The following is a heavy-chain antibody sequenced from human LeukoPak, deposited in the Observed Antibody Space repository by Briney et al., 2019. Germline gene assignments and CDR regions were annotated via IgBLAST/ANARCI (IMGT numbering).Heavy chain of an antibody. Sequence: GGSLRLSCAASGFTLSSYAISWVRHAPGEGLEGVSPIYGSGGTTYYADSGKGGFVISRDNSQNTLYLQMDSLRAEDTAVYYCAKANYYDSSGYYRHRDYWGQGTLVTVSS. CDR2: IYGSGGTT. CDR3: AKANYYDSSGYYRHRDY. CDR1: GFTLSSYA. D-gene: IGHD3-22*01. J-gene: IGHJ4*02. V-gene: IGHV3-23*01.